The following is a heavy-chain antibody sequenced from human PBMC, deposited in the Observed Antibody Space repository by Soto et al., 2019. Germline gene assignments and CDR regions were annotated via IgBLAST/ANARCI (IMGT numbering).Heavy chain of an antibody. D-gene: IGHD6-13*01. Sequence: GGSLRLSCAASVFTFSNFAMHWFRQAPGKGLEWVAVTSYDGNNKDYADSVKGRFTISRDNSKNTLFLQVNSLRPEDTAVYYCARERAIAATGIFYYWGQGTLVTVSS. CDR3: ARERAIAATGIFYY. J-gene: IGHJ4*02. CDR2: TSYDGNNK. V-gene: IGHV3-30-3*01. CDR1: VFTFSNFA.